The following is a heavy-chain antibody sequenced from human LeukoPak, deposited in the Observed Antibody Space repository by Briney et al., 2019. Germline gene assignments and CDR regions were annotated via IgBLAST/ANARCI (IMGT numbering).Heavy chain of an antibody. CDR3: ARDVRAIGDCSGGSCLEFDP. V-gene: IGHV1-46*01. Sequence: ASVKVSCKASGYTFTSCYMHWVRQAPGQGLEWMGIINPSGGSTSYAQKFQGRVTMTRDMSTSTVYMELSSLRSEDTAVYYCARDVRAIGDCSGGSCLEFDPWGQGTLVTVSS. D-gene: IGHD2-15*01. J-gene: IGHJ5*02. CDR1: GYTFTSCY. CDR2: INPSGGST.